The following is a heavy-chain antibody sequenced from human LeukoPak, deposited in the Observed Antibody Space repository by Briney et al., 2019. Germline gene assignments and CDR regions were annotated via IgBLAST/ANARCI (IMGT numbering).Heavy chain of an antibody. CDR2: LNHSGST. CDR3: ARGGTYYGSGSYYPLMY. CDR1: CGSFSGYY. J-gene: IGHJ4*02. D-gene: IGHD3-10*01. V-gene: IGHV4-34*01. Sequence: SETLSLTCAVYCGSFSGYYWSWIRQPPGKGLEWIGELNHSGSTNYNPSLKSRVTISVDTSKNQLSLKLTSVTAADTAVYYCARGGTYYGSGSYYPLMYWGQGTLVTVSS.